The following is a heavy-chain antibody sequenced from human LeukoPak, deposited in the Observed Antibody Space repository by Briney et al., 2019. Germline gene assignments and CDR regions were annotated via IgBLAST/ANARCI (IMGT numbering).Heavy chain of an antibody. D-gene: IGHD3-10*01. Sequence: PSETLSLTCTVSGRSISSSSYYCGWIRQPPGEGLEWIGSIYYSETTYYNPSLKSRVTISVDTSKNQSSLRLSSVTAADTAVYYCARQRYYGSGSYSLNWFDPWGQGTLVTVSS. CDR3: ARQRYYGSGSYSLNWFDP. CDR2: IYYSETT. CDR1: GRSISSSSYY. J-gene: IGHJ5*02. V-gene: IGHV4-39*01.